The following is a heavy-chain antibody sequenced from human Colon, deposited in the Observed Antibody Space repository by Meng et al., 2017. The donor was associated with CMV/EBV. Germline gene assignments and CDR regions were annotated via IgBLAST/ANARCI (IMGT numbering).Heavy chain of an antibody. CDR1: GLIFSSFA. D-gene: IGHD2-21*01. J-gene: IGHJ3*02. CDR2: ISGDAEST. Sequence: GESLKIPCAALGLIFSSFAMIWVRQAPGKGLGWVSAISGDAESTYYADSVKGRFPISRDKSENTVYLQMNSLGAEDTAVYYCAKRTYCGGEFCPEGAFDIWGQGTMVTVSS. CDR3: AKRTYCGGEFCPEGAFDI. V-gene: IGHV3-23*01.